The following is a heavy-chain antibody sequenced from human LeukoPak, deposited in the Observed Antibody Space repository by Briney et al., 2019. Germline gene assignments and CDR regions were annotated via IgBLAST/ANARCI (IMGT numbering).Heavy chain of an antibody. CDR1: GGTFSSYA. J-gene: IGHJ5*02. D-gene: IGHD3-3*01. CDR2: MNPNSGNT. Sequence: GASVKVSCKASGGTFSSYAISWVRQTAGQGLEWVGWMNPNSGNTGYAQKFQGRVTMTRTTSMSTAYMELNSLRSEDTAVYYCARGHWSGYSYNWFDPWGQGTLVTVSS. CDR3: ARGHWSGYSYNWFDP. V-gene: IGHV1-8*02.